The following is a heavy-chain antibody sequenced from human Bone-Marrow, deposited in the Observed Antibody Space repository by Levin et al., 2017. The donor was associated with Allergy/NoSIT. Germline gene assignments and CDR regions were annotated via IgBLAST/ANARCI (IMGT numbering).Heavy chain of an antibody. D-gene: IGHD3-10*01. J-gene: IGHJ4*02. CDR2: IIPIFGSA. CDR3: ANYGSGSASLGQFDH. CDR1: GGASGGYA. V-gene: IGHV1-69*13. Sequence: EASVKVSCRASGGASGGYAISWVRQAPGQGLEWMGGIIPIFGSADYAQKFRGRVTITADGSTSTAYMELTSLRSDDTAVYYCANYGSGSASLGQFDHWGQGSLVTVSS.